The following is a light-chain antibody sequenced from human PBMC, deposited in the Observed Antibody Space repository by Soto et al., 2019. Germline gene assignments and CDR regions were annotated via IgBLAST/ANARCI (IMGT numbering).Light chain of an antibody. J-gene: IGLJ3*02. CDR3: CSYAGSYTWV. CDR1: SSDVGDYNY. V-gene: IGLV2-11*01. Sequence: QSALTQPRSVSGSPGQSVTISCTGTSSDVGDYNYVSWYQQHPGKAPKLLIYDVSKRPSGVPDRFSGSKSGNTASLTISGLQAEDEADYSCCSYAGSYTWVFGGGTKLTVL. CDR2: DVS.